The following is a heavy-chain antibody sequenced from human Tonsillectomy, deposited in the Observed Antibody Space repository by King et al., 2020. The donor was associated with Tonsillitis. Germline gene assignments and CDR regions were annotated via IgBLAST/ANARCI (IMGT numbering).Heavy chain of an antibody. Sequence: RLQLQESGPGLVKPSETLSLTCTVSGGSISSSSYYWGWIRQPPGKGLEWIGSIYYSGSTYYNPSLKSRVTISVDTSKNQFSLKLSSVTAADTAVYYCARNRTHYYYDSIGYFPFDYWGQGTLVTVSS. D-gene: IGHD3-22*01. V-gene: IGHV4-39*06. CDR3: ARNRTHYYYDSIGYFPFDY. CDR2: IYYSGST. CDR1: GGSISSSSYY. J-gene: IGHJ4*02.